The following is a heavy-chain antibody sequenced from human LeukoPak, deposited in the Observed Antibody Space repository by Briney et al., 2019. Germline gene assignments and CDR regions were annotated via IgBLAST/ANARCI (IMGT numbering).Heavy chain of an antibody. CDR3: ARGGGVRHSSSWYRYYFDY. Sequence: PSETLSLACAVYGGSFSGYYWGWIRQPPGKGLEWVGENNHSGSTNYNPSLKSRVTISVDTSKNQFSLKLSSVTAADTAVYYCARGGGVRHSSSWYRYYFDYWGQGTLVTVSS. D-gene: IGHD6-13*01. CDR2: NNHSGST. V-gene: IGHV4-34*01. J-gene: IGHJ4*02. CDR1: GGSFSGYY.